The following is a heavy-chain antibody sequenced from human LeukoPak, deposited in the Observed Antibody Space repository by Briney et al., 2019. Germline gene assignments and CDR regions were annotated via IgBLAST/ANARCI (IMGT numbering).Heavy chain of an antibody. Sequence: ASVKVSCKASGYTFTSYGISWVRQAPGQGLEWMGWISAYNGNTNYAQKLQGRVTMTTDTSTSTAYMELRSLRSDDTAVYYCARGKVVPAAILDYYYYMDVWRKGTTVTVSS. CDR2: ISAYNGNT. J-gene: IGHJ6*03. D-gene: IGHD2-2*02. CDR3: ARGKVVPAAILDYYYYMDV. CDR1: GYTFTSYG. V-gene: IGHV1-18*01.